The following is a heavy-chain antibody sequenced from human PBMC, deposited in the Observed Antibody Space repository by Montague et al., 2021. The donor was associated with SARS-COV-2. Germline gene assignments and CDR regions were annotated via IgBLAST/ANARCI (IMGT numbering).Heavy chain of an antibody. CDR3: ARGIAAHGFYYYGMDV. CDR1: GGSISSYY. Sequence: SETLSLTCTVSGGSISSYYWSWIRQSPGKGLEWIGYIYYSGSTNYNPSLKSRVTISVDTSKNQFPLKLSSVTAADTAVYYCARGIAAHGFYYYGMDVWGQGTTVTVSS. D-gene: IGHD6-25*01. CDR2: IYYSGST. J-gene: IGHJ6*02. V-gene: IGHV4-59*01.